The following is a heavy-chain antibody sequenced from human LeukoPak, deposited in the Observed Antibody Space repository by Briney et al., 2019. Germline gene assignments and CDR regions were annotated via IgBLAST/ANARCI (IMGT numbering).Heavy chain of an antibody. D-gene: IGHD3-10*01. Sequence: SETLSLTCAVSGGSISSGGYSWSWNRQPPGKGLEWIGYIYYSGSTYYNPSLKSRVTISVDTSKNQFSLKLSSVTAADTAVYYCARGGTMVRGVIDYWGQGTLVTVSS. V-gene: IGHV4-30-4*07. CDR2: IYYSGST. J-gene: IGHJ4*02. CDR3: ARGGTMVRGVIDY. CDR1: GGSISSGGYS.